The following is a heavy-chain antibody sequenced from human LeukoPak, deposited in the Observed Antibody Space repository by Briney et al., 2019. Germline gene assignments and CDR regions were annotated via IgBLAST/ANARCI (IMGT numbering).Heavy chain of an antibody. V-gene: IGHV3-30*03. J-gene: IGHJ4*02. CDR3: ARESGGYYYGSGSHDY. Sequence: GGSLRLSCVTSGFTFSSYGMHWVRQVPGKGLEWVAVISYDAKSSYHVDSVKGRFTISRDNSKNTLYLQMNSLRAEDTAVYYCARESGGYYYGSGSHDYWGQGTLVTVSS. CDR1: GFTFSSYG. D-gene: IGHD3-10*01. CDR2: ISYDAKSS.